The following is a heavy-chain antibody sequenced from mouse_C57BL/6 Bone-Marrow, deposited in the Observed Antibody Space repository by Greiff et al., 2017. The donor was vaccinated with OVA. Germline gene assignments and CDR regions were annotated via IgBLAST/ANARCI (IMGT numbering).Heavy chain of an antibody. J-gene: IGHJ2*01. V-gene: IGHV1-82*01. CDR2: IYPGDGDT. CDR3: ARYSFDY. D-gene: IGHD2-12*01. CDR1: GYAFSSSW. Sequence: VQLQQSGPELVKPGASVKISCKASGYAFSSSWMNWVKQRPGKGLEWIGRIYPGDGDTNYNGKFKGKATLTADKSSSTAYMQLSSLTSEDSAVYFCARYSFDYWGQGTTLTVSS.